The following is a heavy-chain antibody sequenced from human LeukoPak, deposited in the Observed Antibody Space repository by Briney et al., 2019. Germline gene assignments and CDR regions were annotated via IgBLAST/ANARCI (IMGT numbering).Heavy chain of an antibody. J-gene: IGHJ4*02. V-gene: IGHV1-3*01. CDR1: GYTFTSYA. CDR3: ARVYAGYCSGGSCYSDYFDY. CDR2: INAGNGNT. D-gene: IGHD2-15*01. Sequence: ASVKVSCMASGYTFTSYAMHWVRQAPGQRLEWMGWINAGNGNTKYSQKFQGRVTITRDTSASTAYMELSSLRSEDTAVYYCARVYAGYCSGGSCYSDYFDYWGQGTLVTVSS.